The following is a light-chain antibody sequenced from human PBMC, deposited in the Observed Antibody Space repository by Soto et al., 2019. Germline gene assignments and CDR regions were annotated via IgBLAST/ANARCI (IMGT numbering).Light chain of an antibody. CDR1: SSDVGGYNY. V-gene: IGLV2-8*01. J-gene: IGLJ1*01. CDR3: SSYAGSNTDYV. Sequence: QSVLTQPPSASGSPGQSVTISCTGTSSDVGGYNYVSWYQQHPGKVPKLMIYEVNKRPSGVPDRFSGSKSGNTASLTVSGLQAEDEADYYCSSYAGSNTDYVFGTGTKLTVL. CDR2: EVN.